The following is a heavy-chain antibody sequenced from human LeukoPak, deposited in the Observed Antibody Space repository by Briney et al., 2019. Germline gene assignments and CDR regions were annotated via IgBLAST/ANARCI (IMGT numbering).Heavy chain of an antibody. V-gene: IGHV3-48*02. Sequence: GRSLRLSCAASGFSFSSFGIHWVRQAPGKGLEWVSYISSSSSTIYYADSVRGRFTISRDNAKNSLYLLMNTLRDEDTAVYYCARGPYYGGHLFDFWGQGTLVTVSS. J-gene: IGHJ4*02. CDR3: ARGPYYGGHLFDF. CDR2: ISSSSSTI. D-gene: IGHD4-23*01. CDR1: GFSFSSFG.